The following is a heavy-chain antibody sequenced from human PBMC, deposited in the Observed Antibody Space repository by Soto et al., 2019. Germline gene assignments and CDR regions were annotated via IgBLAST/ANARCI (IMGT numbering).Heavy chain of an antibody. CDR2: IIPIFGTA. D-gene: IGHD5-18*01. J-gene: IGHJ4*02. CDR1: GGTFSSYA. CDR3: ARVRGYSYGSEAFLEGGFDY. V-gene: IGHV1-69*13. Sequence: ASVKVSCKASGGTFSSYAISWVRQAPGQGLEWMGGIIPIFGTANYAQKFQGRVTITADESTSTAYMELSSLRSEDTAVYYCARVRGYSYGSEAFLEGGFDYWGQGTLVTVSS.